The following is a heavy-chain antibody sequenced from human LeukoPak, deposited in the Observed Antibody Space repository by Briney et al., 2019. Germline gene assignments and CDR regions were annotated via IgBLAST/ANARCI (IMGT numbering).Heavy chain of an antibody. CDR1: GFTFSSYW. CDR3: ARERATNLAWTWANWFDP. V-gene: IGHV3-74*01. Sequence: GGSLRLSCAASGFTFSSYWMHWVRQAPGKGLVWVSRINSDGSSTSYADSVKGRFTISRDNAKNTLYLQMNSLRAEDTALYYCARERATNLAWTWANWFDPWGQGTLVTVSS. CDR2: INSDGSST. D-gene: IGHD1-26*01. J-gene: IGHJ5*02.